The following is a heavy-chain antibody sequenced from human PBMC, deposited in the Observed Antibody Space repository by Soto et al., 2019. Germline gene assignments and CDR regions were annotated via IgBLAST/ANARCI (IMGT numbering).Heavy chain of an antibody. J-gene: IGHJ6*02. Sequence: GGPLRLSCAASGFTFSSYWMSWVRQAPGKGLKWVANIKQDGSEKYYVDSVKGRFTISRDNAKNSLYLQMNSLRAEDTAVYYCARFYYDSSGYLPSPYYYYYGMDVWGQGTTVTVSS. CDR1: GFTFSSYW. D-gene: IGHD3-22*01. CDR2: IKQDGSEK. V-gene: IGHV3-7*04. CDR3: ARFYYDSSGYLPSPYYYYYGMDV.